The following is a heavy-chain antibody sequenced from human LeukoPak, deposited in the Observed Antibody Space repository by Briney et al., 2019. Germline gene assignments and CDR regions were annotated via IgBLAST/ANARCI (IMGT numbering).Heavy chain of an antibody. CDR1: GFTFSSCG. Sequence: GGSLRLSCAASGFTFSSCGMHWVRQAPGKGLEWVAFIRYDGSNKYYADSVKGRFTISRDNSKNTLYLQMNSLRAEDTAVYYCAKDARRFLGYYYYMDVWGKGTTVTVSS. V-gene: IGHV3-30*02. J-gene: IGHJ6*03. CDR2: IRYDGSNK. CDR3: AKDARRFLGYYYYMDV. D-gene: IGHD3-3*01.